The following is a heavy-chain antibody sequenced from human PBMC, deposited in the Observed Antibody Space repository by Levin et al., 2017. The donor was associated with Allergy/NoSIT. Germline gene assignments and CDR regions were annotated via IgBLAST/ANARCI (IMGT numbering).Heavy chain of an antibody. CDR3: AKVDSHITGTTKAFDI. CDR1: GFTFSSYA. D-gene: IGHD1-7*01. V-gene: IGHV3-23*01. J-gene: IGHJ3*02. Sequence: GGSLRLSCAASGFTFSSYAMSWVRQAPGKGLEWVSAISGSGGSTYYADSVKGRFTISRDNSKNTLYLQMNSLRAEDTAVYYCAKVDSHITGTTKAFDIWGQGTMVTVSS. CDR2: ISGSGGST.